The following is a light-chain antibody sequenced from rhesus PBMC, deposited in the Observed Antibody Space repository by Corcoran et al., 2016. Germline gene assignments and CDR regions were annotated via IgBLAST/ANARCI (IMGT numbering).Light chain of an antibody. CDR1: QGLNKE. Sequence: DIQMTQSPSSLSASVGDRVTVTCRASQGLNKELSWYQQKPGKAHRTLIHWASTLQTGVSSRFSGSGSGTDYTLTISSLQPEDVATYYCLQDYATPYSFGQVTKVEIK. V-gene: IGKV1-94*01. CDR3: LQDYATPYS. CDR2: WAS. J-gene: IGKJ2*01.